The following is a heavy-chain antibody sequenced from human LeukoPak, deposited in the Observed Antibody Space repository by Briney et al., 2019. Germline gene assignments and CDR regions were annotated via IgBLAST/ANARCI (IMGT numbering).Heavy chain of an antibody. CDR1: GFTFSDYY. D-gene: IGHD5-12*01. V-gene: IGHV3-11*04. J-gene: IGHJ6*03. CDR3: AARISGYVYYYMDV. CDR2: ISSSGTTI. Sequence: GGSLRLSCAASGFTFSDYYMSWIRQAPGKGLEWVSYISSSGTTIHYADSVKGRFTISRDNGKNSLYLQMNSLRAEDTAVYYCAARISGYVYYYMDVWGKGTTVTVSS.